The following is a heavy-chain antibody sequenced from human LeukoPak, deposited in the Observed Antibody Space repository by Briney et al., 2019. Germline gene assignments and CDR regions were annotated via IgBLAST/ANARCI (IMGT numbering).Heavy chain of an antibody. CDR2: IIPIFGTA. CDR1: GGTFSSYA. Sequence: ASVKVPCKASGGTFSSYAISWVRQAPGQGLEWMGGIIPIFGTANYAQKFQGRVTITADESTSTAYMELSSLRSEDTAVYYCATTQKPYYYDSSGPFDYWGQGTLVTVSS. V-gene: IGHV1-69*13. CDR3: ATTQKPYYYDSSGPFDY. J-gene: IGHJ4*02. D-gene: IGHD3-22*01.